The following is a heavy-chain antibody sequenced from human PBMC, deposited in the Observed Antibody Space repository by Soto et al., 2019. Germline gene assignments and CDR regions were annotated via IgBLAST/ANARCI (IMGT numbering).Heavy chain of an antibody. J-gene: IGHJ4*02. CDR1: GFSLSTSGVG. V-gene: IGHV2-5*02. CDR3: ALRGLLSYGRMDFDY. Sequence: QITLKESGPTLVKPTQTLTLTCTFSGFSLSTSGVGVGWIRQPPGKALEWLALIYWDEDKRYSPSLKSRLTITQDTSKTQVVLTMTNMDPVDTATYYCALRGLLSYGRMDFDYWGRGNLVTVSS. D-gene: IGHD1-26*01. CDR2: IYWDEDK.